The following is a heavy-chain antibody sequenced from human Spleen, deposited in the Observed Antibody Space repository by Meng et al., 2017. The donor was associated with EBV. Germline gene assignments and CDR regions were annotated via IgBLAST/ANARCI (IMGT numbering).Heavy chain of an antibody. D-gene: IGHD3-9*01. J-gene: IGHJ4*02. CDR1: GYTFTNYA. Sequence: QVQLVIAGSELKNPGALVKFSCKTSGYTFTNYARDLVRQAPGQRLEWMGWINTNTGNPTYAPAFSGRFVFSLDTSVSTAYLQISSLRAEDTAVYYCARVRISRYFDLGYWGQGTLVTVSS. CDR2: INTNTGNP. V-gene: IGHV7-4-1*02. CDR3: ARVRISRYFDLGY.